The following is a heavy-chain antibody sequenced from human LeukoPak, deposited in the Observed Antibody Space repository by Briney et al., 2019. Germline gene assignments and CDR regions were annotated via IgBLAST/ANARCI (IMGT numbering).Heavy chain of an antibody. D-gene: IGHD6-19*01. J-gene: IGHJ4*02. V-gene: IGHV3-23*01. Sequence: GGSLRLSCAASGFSVSNYGMSWVRQAPGKGLECVSAISGKDGTTYYIDSVKGRFTISRDKSKNTLYLQMNSLRAEDTAVYYCAKGPLIEVAGTTWDYWGQGTLVTVSS. CDR3: AKGPLIEVAGTTWDY. CDR1: GFSVSNYG. CDR2: ISGKDGTT.